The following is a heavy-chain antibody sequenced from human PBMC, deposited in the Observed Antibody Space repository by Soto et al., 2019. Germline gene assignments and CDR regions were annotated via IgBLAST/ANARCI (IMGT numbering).Heavy chain of an antibody. J-gene: IGHJ5*02. CDR1: DGSIGSDY. CDR2: IDYIGNT. Sequence: SETLSLTCTVSDGSIGSDYWSWIRQPPGKGLEWLGNIDYIGNTNYNPSLKSRVTMSIDTSKNRFSLKLASVTTADTAVYYCAIMFDNGDNGDWFDPWGQGTLVTVSS. D-gene: IGHD3-10*02. CDR3: AIMFDNGDNGDWFDP. V-gene: IGHV4-59*01.